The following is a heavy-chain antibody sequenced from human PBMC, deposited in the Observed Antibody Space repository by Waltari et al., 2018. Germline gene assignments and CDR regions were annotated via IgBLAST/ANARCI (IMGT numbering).Heavy chain of an antibody. V-gene: IGHV4-34*01. J-gene: IGHJ4*02. CDR3: ARGTNYYDSSLDY. Sequence: QVQLQQWGAGLLKPSETLSLTCAVYGGSFSGYYWSWIRQPPGKGLEWIGEINHSGRTNYNPSLKSRVTISVDTSKNQFSLKLSSVTAADTAVYYCARGTNYYDSSLDYWGQGTLVTVSS. D-gene: IGHD3-22*01. CDR2: INHSGRT. CDR1: GGSFSGYY.